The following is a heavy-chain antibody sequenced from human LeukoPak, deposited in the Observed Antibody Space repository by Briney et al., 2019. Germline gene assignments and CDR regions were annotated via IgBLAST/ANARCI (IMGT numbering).Heavy chain of an antibody. CDR3: TRDFDFSSAI. V-gene: IGHV3-74*01. D-gene: IGHD3-3*01. J-gene: IGHJ4*02. Sequence: GGSLRLSCAAPGFTFSSYWMHWVRQAPGKGLVWVSRISPDGSTTGHADSVKGRFTTSRDNAKNTLFLQMNSLRAEDTAVYYCTRDFDFSSAIWGQGTLVTVSS. CDR2: ISPDGSTT. CDR1: GFTFSSYW.